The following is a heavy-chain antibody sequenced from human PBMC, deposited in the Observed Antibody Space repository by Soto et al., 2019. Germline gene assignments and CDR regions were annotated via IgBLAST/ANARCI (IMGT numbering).Heavy chain of an antibody. CDR2: TYYRSKWYN. CDR1: GDSVSSNSAA. V-gene: IGHV6-1*01. D-gene: IGHD6-13*01. CDR3: ARDLLAYSSSWYYRGYFDL. Sequence: QVQLQQSGPGLVKPSQTLSLTCAISGDSVSSNSAAWNWIRQSPSRGLEWLGRTYYRSKWYNDYAVSVKSRITINPDTSKNQFSLQLNSVTPEDTAVYYCARDLLAYSSSWYYRGYFDLWGRGTLVTVSS. J-gene: IGHJ2*01.